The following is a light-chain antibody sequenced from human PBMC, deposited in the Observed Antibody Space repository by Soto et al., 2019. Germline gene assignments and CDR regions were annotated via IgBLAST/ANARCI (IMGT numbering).Light chain of an antibody. CDR2: LGS. Sequence: EPAAISCRSSQSLLHSNGYNYLDWYLQKPGQSPQLLIYLGSNRASGVPDRFSGSGSGTDFTLKISRVEAEDVGVYYCMQALQTPTFGQGTKVDI. CDR1: QSLLHSNGYNY. CDR3: MQALQTPT. J-gene: IGKJ1*01. V-gene: IGKV2-28*01.